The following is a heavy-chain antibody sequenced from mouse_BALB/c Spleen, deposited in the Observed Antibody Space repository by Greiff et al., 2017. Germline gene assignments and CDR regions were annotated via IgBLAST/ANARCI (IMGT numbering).Heavy chain of an antibody. D-gene: IGHD2-14*01. CDR1: GYAFTNYL. V-gene: IGHV1-54*01. Sequence: QVQLQQSGAELVRPGTSVKVSCKASGYAFTNYLIEWVKQRPGQGLEWIGVINPGSGGTNYNEKFKGKATLTADKSSSTAYMQLSSLTSDDSAVYFCARGGRYERGAWFAYWGQGTLVTVSA. CDR2: INPGSGGT. CDR3: ARGGRYERGAWFAY. J-gene: IGHJ3*01.